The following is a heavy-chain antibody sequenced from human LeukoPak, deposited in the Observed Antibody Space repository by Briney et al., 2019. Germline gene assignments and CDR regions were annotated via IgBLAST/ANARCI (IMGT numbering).Heavy chain of an antibody. V-gene: IGHV3-9*01. CDR3: ARATGWSFDY. CDR2: INWNSDSI. J-gene: IGHJ4*02. D-gene: IGHD6-19*01. CDR1: GFTFDDYA. Sequence: GGSLRLSCAVSGFTFDDYAMHWVRQVPGKGLEWVSGINWNSDSIGYADSVKGRFTTSRDNAKNSLYLQMNSLRAEDTAVYYCARATGWSFDYWGQGTLVTVSS.